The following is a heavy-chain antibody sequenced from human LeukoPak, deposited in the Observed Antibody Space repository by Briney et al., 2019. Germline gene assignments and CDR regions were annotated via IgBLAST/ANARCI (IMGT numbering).Heavy chain of an antibody. CDR3: ARDRGTWNDDGFDY. V-gene: IGHV4-59*11. CDR1: GDSIRSRY. Sequence: SETLSLTCAVSGDSIRSRYWTWIRQPPGKRLEWIGYVSNSGSTFYNPSLKSRITISLDASKNEFSLKLTSVTAADTAVYYCARDRGTWNDDGFDYWGQGTLVTVSS. CDR2: VSNSGST. J-gene: IGHJ4*02. D-gene: IGHD1-1*01.